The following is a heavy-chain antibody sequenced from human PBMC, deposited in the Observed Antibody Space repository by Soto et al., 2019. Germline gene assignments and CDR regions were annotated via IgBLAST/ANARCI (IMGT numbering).Heavy chain of an antibody. CDR1: GFTFSSYA. CDR2: ISGSGGST. Sequence: GGSLRLSCAASGFTFSSYAMSWVRQAPGKGLEWVSAISGSGGSTYYADSVKGRFTISRDNSKNTLYLQMNSLRAEDTAVYYCAKAITMVRGVIITPSYFDYWGQGTLVTVSS. CDR3: AKAITMVRGVIITPSYFDY. V-gene: IGHV3-23*01. D-gene: IGHD3-10*01. J-gene: IGHJ4*02.